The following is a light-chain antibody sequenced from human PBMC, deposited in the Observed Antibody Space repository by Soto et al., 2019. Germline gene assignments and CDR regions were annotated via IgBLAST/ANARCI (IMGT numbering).Light chain of an antibody. Sequence: QSVLTQPPSASGSPGQSVTISCTGTSNDVGDYNYVSWYQQHPGKAPKLMIYEVSKRPSGVPGRFSGSKSGNTASLTVSGLQAEDEADYYCSSYAASSTLYVFGPGTKVTVL. CDR3: SSYAASSTLYV. V-gene: IGLV2-8*01. J-gene: IGLJ1*01. CDR2: EVS. CDR1: SNDVGDYNY.